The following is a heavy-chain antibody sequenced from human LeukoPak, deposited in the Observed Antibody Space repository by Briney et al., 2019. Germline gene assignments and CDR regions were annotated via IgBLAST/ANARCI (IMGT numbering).Heavy chain of an antibody. J-gene: IGHJ5*02. CDR1: GYYFTTYW. D-gene: IGHD3-10*01. Sequence: GESLKISCETSGYYFTTYWIGWVRQIPGTGLEWGGAIYPDDSDTRYSPSFQGQVVISADRSIRTAYLQWNSLKTSDTAMYYCVRQRGSSGTINHFDPWGQGTLVTVSS. CDR2: IYPDDSDT. V-gene: IGHV5-51*01. CDR3: VRQRGSSGTINHFDP.